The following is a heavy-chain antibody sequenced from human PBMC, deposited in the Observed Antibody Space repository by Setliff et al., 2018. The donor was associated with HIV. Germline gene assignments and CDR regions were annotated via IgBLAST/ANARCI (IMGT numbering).Heavy chain of an antibody. V-gene: IGHV4-61*05. CDR2: IYTSGST. Sequence: SETLSLTCTVSGGSISSSSYYWGWIRQPPGKGLEWIGYIYTSGSTNYNPSLRSRVTMSVDTSKNQFSLKLTSVTAADTAVYYCAREHDYSNYRRLDSWGQGILVTVSS. J-gene: IGHJ4*02. D-gene: IGHD4-4*01. CDR1: GGSISSSSYY. CDR3: AREHDYSNYRRLDS.